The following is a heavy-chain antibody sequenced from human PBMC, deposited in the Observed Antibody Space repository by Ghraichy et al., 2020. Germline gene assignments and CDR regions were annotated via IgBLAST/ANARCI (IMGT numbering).Heavy chain of an antibody. CDR3: ARDEETAMIDY. V-gene: IGHV3-33*01. J-gene: IGHJ4*02. D-gene: IGHD5-18*01. CDR1: GFTFSSYG. Sequence: SCAASGFTFSSYGMHWVRQAPGKGLEWVAVIWYDGSNKYYADSVKGRFTISRDNSKNTLYLQMNSLRAEDTAVYYCARDEETAMIDYWGQGTLVTVSS. CDR2: IWYDGSNK.